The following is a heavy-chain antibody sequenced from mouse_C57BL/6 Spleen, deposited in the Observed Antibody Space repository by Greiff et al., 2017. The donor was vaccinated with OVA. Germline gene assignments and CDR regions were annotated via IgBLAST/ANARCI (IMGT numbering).Heavy chain of an antibody. V-gene: IGHV1-26*01. J-gene: IGHJ2*01. CDR2: INPNNGGT. CDR3: ARRRGEPFDY. D-gene: IGHD6-1*01. Sequence: EVQLQQSGPELVKPGASVKISCKASGYTFTDYYMNWVKQSHGKSLEWIGDINPNNGGTSYNQKFKGKATLTVDKSSSTAYMELRSLTSEDSAVYYCARRRGEPFDYWGQGTTLTVSS. CDR1: GYTFTDYY.